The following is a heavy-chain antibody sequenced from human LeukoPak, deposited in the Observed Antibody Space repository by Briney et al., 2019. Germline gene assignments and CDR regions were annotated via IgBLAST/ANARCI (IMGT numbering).Heavy chain of an antibody. CDR3: ARSKGNSWLWFDP. CDR2: IYYNGNT. Sequence: PSETLSLTCTVSGGSVSSVDNYWSWIRQPPGKGLEWLGYIYYNGNTKYNSSLKSRVTISADTSKNQFSLKLSSVTAADTAVYYCARSKGNSWLWFDPWGQGTLVTVYS. CDR1: GGSVSSVDNY. V-gene: IGHV4-61*08. J-gene: IGHJ5*02. D-gene: IGHD6-13*01.